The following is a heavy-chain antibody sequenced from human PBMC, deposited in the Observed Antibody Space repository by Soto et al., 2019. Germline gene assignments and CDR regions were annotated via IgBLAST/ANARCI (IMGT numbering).Heavy chain of an antibody. J-gene: IGHJ5*02. D-gene: IGHD3-3*01. CDR2: IIPIFGTA. V-gene: IGHV1-69*13. CDR1: GGTFSSYA. Sequence: GASVKVSCKASGGTFSSYAISWVRQAPGQGLEWMGGIIPIFGTANYAQKFQGRVTITADESTSTAYMELSSLRSEDTTVYYCARGNVGILEWLLAEFDPWGQGTLVTVSS. CDR3: ARGNVGILEWLLAEFDP.